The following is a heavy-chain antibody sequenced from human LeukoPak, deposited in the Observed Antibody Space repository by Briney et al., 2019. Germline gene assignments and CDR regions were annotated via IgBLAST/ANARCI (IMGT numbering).Heavy chain of an antibody. CDR1: GFTFSSYD. J-gene: IGHJ3*02. V-gene: IGHV3-13*01. D-gene: IGHD4-23*01. Sequence: AGGSLRLSCAASGFTFSSYDMHWVRQATGKGLEWVSAIGTAGDTYYPSSVKGRFTISRENAKNSLYLQMNSLRAGDTAVYYCAKISTTVVTWPDAFDIWGQGTMVTVSS. CDR2: IGTAGDT. CDR3: AKISTTVVTWPDAFDI.